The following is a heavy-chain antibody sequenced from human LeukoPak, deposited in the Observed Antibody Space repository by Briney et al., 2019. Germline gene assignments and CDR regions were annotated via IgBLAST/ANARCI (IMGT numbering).Heavy chain of an antibody. CDR1: GGSISSSSYY. Sequence: NPSETLSLTCTVSGGSISSSSYYWGWIRQPPGKGLEWIGSIYYSGSTYYNPSLKSRVTISVDTSKNQFSLKLSSVTAADTAVYYCARLRIQLWAYGFDPWGQGTLVTVSS. CDR3: ARLRIQLWAYGFDP. J-gene: IGHJ5*02. V-gene: IGHV4-39*01. D-gene: IGHD5-18*01. CDR2: IYYSGST.